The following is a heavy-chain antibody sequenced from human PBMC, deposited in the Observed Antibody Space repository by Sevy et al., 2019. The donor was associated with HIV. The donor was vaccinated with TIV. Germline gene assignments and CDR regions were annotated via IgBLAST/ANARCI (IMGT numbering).Heavy chain of an antibody. CDR2: LKSKADGGTV. CDR1: GFTFGDYA. CDR3: ARWKGLQSIFDY. D-gene: IGHD1-1*01. V-gene: IGHV3-49*04. J-gene: IGHJ4*02. Sequence: GGSLRLSCTTSGFTFGDYAMNWVRQAPGKGLEWVAFLKSKADGGTVEHAASVKGRLSISRDDYKSIAYLQMNDLTTEDTGVYYCARWKGLQSIFDYWGQGALVTVSS.